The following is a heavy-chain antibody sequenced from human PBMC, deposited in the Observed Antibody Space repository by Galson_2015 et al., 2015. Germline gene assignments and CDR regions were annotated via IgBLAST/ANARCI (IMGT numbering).Heavy chain of an antibody. Sequence: SVKVSCKASGYTFTSYGISWVRQAPGQGLEWMGWISAYNGNTNYAQKLQGRVTMTRDTSISTAYMELSRLRSDDTAVYYCARVAGYSSGWYEAGAFDIWGQGTMVTVSS. V-gene: IGHV1-18*01. CDR3: ARVAGYSSGWYEAGAFDI. D-gene: IGHD6-19*01. CDR1: GYTFTSYG. J-gene: IGHJ3*02. CDR2: ISAYNGNT.